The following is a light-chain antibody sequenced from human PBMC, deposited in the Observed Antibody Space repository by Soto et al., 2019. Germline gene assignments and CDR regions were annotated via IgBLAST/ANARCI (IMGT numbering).Light chain of an antibody. CDR2: AAS. CDR3: LQEYNYPRT. V-gene: IGKV1-6*01. Sequence: AIQVTQSPSSLSASVGDRVTITCRASQAIRTDLGWYQQKPGKAPKLLIFAASNLHSGVPSRFSGSGSGTDFTLTINNLQAEDFATYYCLQEYNYPRTFGQGTRLEIK. CDR1: QAIRTD. J-gene: IGKJ5*01.